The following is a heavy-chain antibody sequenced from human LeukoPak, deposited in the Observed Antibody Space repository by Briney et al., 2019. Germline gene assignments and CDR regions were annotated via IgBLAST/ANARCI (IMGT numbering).Heavy chain of an antibody. V-gene: IGHV4-4*09. CDR1: VGSISSYY. CDR3: ARLYSSSSYFDY. Sequence: SETLSLTCTVSVGSISSYYWSWIGQPPGKGVEWIGYMYTSGNTNYNPSLKSRVTISVDTSKNQFTLKLSSVTAADTAVYYCARLYSSSSYFDYWGQGTLVTVSS. D-gene: IGHD6-13*01. J-gene: IGHJ4*02. CDR2: MYTSGNT.